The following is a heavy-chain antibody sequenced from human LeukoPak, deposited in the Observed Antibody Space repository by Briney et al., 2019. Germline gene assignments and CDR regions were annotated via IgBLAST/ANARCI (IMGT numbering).Heavy chain of an antibody. Sequence: ASVKVSCTASGYTFTSHGISWVRLAPGQGLEWMAWISCYNGDTIYSQNFQGRVTVTTDTSTNTAYMELRSLRSDDTAVYYCARDPTNTSGRFAYFDYWGRGTLVTVSS. CDR3: ARDPTNTSGRFAYFDY. CDR2: ISCYNGDT. V-gene: IGHV1-18*01. CDR1: GYTFTSHG. J-gene: IGHJ4*02. D-gene: IGHD6-19*01.